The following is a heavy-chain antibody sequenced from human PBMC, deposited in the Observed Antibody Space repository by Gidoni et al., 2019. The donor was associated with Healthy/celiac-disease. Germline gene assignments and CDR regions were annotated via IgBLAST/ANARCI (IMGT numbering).Heavy chain of an antibody. D-gene: IGHD3-10*01. J-gene: IGHJ5*01. Sequence: VQLLESGGRLVLPGGSLRLSCAASGFTFISYAIGWVRQAPGKGLEWVLALSGSGGRTYYADAGKGRFTITRDNAKNTLYLQMNRLRAEDTAVYYCAKDSYGDDSWGQGTLVTVSS. CDR1: GFTFISYA. V-gene: IGHV3-23*01. CDR2: LSGSGGRT. CDR3: AKDSYGDDS.